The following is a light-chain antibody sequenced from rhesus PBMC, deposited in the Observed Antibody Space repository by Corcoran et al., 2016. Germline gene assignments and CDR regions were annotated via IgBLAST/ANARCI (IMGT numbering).Light chain of an antibody. V-gene: IGKV1-38*01. CDR2: DAS. J-gene: IGKJ4*01. CDR3: QQRNSYPLT. CDR1: QGISSY. Sequence: DIQLTQSPSSLSASVGDRVTITCRASQGISSYLAWYQQKSGKAPKLLTYDASNLQSGDPSRFSGNGSGTEFTLAISSLQPEDFATYYCQQRNSYPLTFGGGTKVEIK.